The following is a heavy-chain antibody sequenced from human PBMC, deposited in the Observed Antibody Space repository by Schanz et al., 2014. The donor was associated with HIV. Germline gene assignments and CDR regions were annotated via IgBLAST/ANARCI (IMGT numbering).Heavy chain of an antibody. CDR2: ISPNNGAT. Sequence: QVQLVQSGAEVKKPGASVRVSCKASGYTFTTYYIHWVRQAPGQGLEWMGWISPNNGATNYAQKFQGRVTMTRNTSINTAYMEVSGLKSEDTAVYYCARKMSISNQWLRALYSNYGMDVWGQGTTVTVSS. CDR3: ARKMSISNQWLRALYSNYGMDV. CDR1: GYTFTTYY. D-gene: IGHD5-12*01. V-gene: IGHV1-2*02. J-gene: IGHJ6*02.